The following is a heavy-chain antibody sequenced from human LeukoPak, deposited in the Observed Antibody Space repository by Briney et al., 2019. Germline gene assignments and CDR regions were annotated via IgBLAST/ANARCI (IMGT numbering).Heavy chain of an antibody. CDR2: IYYSGNL. Sequence: SETLSLTCDVSGDSIGSGAFYWGWVRQSPERGLEWIGSIYYSGNLYNNPSLKSRVTVSIDTSKNRFSLRLKSVTAADTAVYYCARGLTGGWAAVFDYWGQGTLVIVSS. D-gene: IGHD1-26*01. J-gene: IGHJ4*02. CDR1: GDSIGSGAFY. V-gene: IGHV4-39*02. CDR3: ARGLTGGWAAVFDY.